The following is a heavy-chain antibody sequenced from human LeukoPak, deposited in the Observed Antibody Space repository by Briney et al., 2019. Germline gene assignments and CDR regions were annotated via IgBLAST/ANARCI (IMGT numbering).Heavy chain of an antibody. CDR2: IYTSGST. V-gene: IGHV4-4*07. CDR1: GGSISSYY. Sequence: SETLSLTCTVSGGSISSYYWRWIRQPAGKGLEWIGRIYTSGSTNYNPSLKSRVTMSVDTSKNQFSLKLSSVTAADTAVYYCASSPPGGYDSSGYYEPNWFDPWGQGTLVTVSS. CDR3: ASSPPGGYDSSGYYEPNWFDP. D-gene: IGHD3-22*01. J-gene: IGHJ5*02.